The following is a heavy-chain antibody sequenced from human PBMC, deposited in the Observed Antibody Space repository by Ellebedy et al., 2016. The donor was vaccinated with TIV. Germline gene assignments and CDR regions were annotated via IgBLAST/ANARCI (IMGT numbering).Heavy chain of an antibody. CDR2: MNPNSGNT. V-gene: IGHV1-8*03. CDR1: GYTFTSYD. Sequence: ASVKVSCKASGYTFTSYDINWVRQATGQGLEWMGWMNPNSGNTVYTKKFQGRVTITRNTSISTAYMELSSLRSEDTAVYYCARVRDNSWYYWGQGTLVTVSS. CDR3: ARVRDNSWYY. D-gene: IGHD6-13*01. J-gene: IGHJ4*02.